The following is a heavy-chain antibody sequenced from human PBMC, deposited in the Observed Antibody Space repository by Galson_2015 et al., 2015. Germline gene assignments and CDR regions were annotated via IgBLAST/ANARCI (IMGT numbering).Heavy chain of an antibody. J-gene: IGHJ3*02. CDR2: IYYSGST. D-gene: IGHD3-22*01. Sequence: ETLSLTCTVSGGSISSSSYYWGWIRQPPGKGLEWIGSIYYSGSTYYNPSLKSRVTISVDTSKNQFSLKLSSVTAADTAVYYCASQEDTGITMIVVVTNAFDIWGQGTMVTVSS. CDR3: ASQEDTGITMIVVVTNAFDI. V-gene: IGHV4-39*01. CDR1: GGSISSSSYY.